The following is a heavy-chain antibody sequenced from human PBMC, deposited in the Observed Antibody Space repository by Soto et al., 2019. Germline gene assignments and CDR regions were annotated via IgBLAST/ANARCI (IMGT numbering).Heavy chain of an antibody. CDR1: GGSFSGYY. D-gene: IGHD2-8*02. CDR2: INHSGST. CDR3: ATREMRTGGPV. J-gene: IGHJ6*02. V-gene: IGHV4-34*01. Sequence: SETLSLTCAVYGGSFSGYYWSWIRQPPGKGLEWIGEINHSGSTNYNPSLKSRVTISVDRSRNHLSLRLTSVTAADTAVYYCATREMRTGGPVWGPGTMVTVSS.